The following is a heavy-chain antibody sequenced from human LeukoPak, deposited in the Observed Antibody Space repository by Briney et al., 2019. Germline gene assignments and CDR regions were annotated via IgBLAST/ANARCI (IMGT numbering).Heavy chain of an antibody. V-gene: IGHV3-9*01. Sequence: PGGSLRLSCAASGFTFDDYAMHWVRHAPGKGLEWVPGISWSSGSIGYADSVKGRFTISRDNAKNSLYLQMNSLRAEDTALYYCANGIAVTMSMYYFDYWGQGTLVTVSS. CDR2: ISWSSGSI. J-gene: IGHJ4*02. CDR3: ANGIAVTMSMYYFDY. D-gene: IGHD3-10*02. CDR1: GFTFDDYA.